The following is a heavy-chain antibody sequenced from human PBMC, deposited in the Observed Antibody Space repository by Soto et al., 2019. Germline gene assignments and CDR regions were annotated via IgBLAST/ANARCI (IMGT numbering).Heavy chain of an antibody. CDR1: GFTFSSYA. D-gene: IGHD1-26*01. CDR3: SRVTSGNYYNHFGY. V-gene: IGHV3-30-3*01. J-gene: IGHJ4*02. Sequence: QVQLVESGGGVVQPGRSLRLSCAASGFTFSSYAMHWVRQAPGKGLEWVAVISYDGSNKYYADSVKGRFTISRDNSKNTLYLQMNRLRAEDTAVDYCSRVTSGNYYNHFGYWGQGTLVTVSS. CDR2: ISYDGSNK.